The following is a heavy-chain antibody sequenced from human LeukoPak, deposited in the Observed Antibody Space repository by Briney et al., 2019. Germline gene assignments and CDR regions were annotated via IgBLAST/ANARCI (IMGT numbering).Heavy chain of an antibody. D-gene: IGHD3-10*01. V-gene: IGHV4-34*01. CDR2: INHSGST. CDR1: GGSFSGYY. CDR3: ATSRFSGGLGRFDP. J-gene: IGHJ5*02. Sequence: SETLSLTCAVYGGSFSGYYWSWIRQPPGKGLEWIGEINHSGSTNYNPSLKSRVTISVDTSKNQVSLKLTSVTAADTALYYCATSRFSGGLGRFDPWGQGTLVTVSS.